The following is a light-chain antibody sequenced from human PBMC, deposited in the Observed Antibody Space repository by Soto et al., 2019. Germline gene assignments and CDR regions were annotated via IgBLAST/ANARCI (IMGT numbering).Light chain of an antibody. J-gene: IGKJ2*01. V-gene: IGKV1-16*02. CDR3: TQYYMSPHT. CDR1: QDIRIY. Sequence: DIQMTQSPSSLSASVGDTVTITCRASQDIRIYLAWFQQKPGEAPKSLIYAASNLQNGVPSKFGGGGSGTAITLTITRLRPEDFATYDRTQYYMSPHTFSQGTQLEIK. CDR2: AAS.